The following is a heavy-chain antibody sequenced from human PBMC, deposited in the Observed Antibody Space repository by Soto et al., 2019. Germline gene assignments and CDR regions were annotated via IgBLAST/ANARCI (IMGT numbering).Heavy chain of an antibody. CDR3: AISGCNSVSFDY. CDR2: IYYSGST. D-gene: IGHD4-4*01. V-gene: IGHV4-30-4*01. Sequence: QVQLQESGPGLVKPSQTLSLTCTVSGGSISSGDYYWSWIRQPPGKGLAWIGYIYYSGSTYYNPSLNSRVTISVATSTTQFSLPLSSVTAAATAVYYCAISGCNSVSFDYWGQGTLVTVSS. CDR1: GGSISSGDYY. J-gene: IGHJ4*02.